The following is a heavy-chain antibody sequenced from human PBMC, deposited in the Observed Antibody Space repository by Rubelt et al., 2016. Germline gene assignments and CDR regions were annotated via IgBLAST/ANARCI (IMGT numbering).Heavy chain of an antibody. D-gene: IGHD6-19*01. V-gene: IGHV1-69*01. CDR1: GGTFSSYA. J-gene: IGHJ4*02. CDR3: ARVQYSSGWYFDY. Sequence: QVQLVQSGAEVKKPGSSVKVCCKASGGTFSSYAISWVRQAPGPGLEWMGGIIPIFGTANYAQKSQGRVTSTADESTSTAYMELSSLRSEDTAVYYCARVQYSSGWYFDYWGQGTLVTVSS. CDR2: IIPIFGTA.